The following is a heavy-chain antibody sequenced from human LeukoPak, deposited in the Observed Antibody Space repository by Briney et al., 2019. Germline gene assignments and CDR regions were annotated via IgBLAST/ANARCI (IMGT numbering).Heavy chain of an antibody. CDR1: GYTFTGYY. V-gene: IGHV1-2*02. CDR2: INPNSGGT. Sequence: GASVKVSCKASGYTFTGYYMHWVRQAPGQGLEWMGWINPNSGGTNYAQKFQGRVTMTSDKSISTAYKELSRLRSDDTAAYYCARLTDQLLFLDIWGQGTMVTVSS. CDR3: ARLTDQLLFLDI. J-gene: IGHJ3*02. D-gene: IGHD2-2*01.